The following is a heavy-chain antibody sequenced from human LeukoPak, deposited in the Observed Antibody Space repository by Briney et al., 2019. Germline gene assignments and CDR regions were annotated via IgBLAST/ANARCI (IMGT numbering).Heavy chain of an antibody. J-gene: IGHJ4*02. D-gene: IGHD3-22*01. CDR2: ISAYNGNT. CDR3: ASSITMIEPTGVAVDY. V-gene: IGHV1-18*01. Sequence: ASVKVSCKASGYTFTSYGISWVRQAPGQGLEWMGWISAYNGNTNYAQKLQGRVTMTTDTSTSTAYMELRSLRSDDTAVYYCASSITMIEPTGVAVDYWGQGTLVTVSS. CDR1: GYTFTSYG.